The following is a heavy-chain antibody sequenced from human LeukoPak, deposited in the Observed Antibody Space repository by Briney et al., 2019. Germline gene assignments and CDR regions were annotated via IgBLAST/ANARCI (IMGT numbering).Heavy chain of an antibody. V-gene: IGHV5-51*01. Sequence: GESLKISCKGSGYSFPTYWIAWVRQMPGKGLEWMGIIYPDESNIRYSPSFQGQVTISADKSVSTAYLQWSSLKASDTAMYYCARPPSRGYSSSFEYWGQGTLVTVSS. D-gene: IGHD2-2*03. J-gene: IGHJ4*02. CDR1: GYSFPTYW. CDR2: IYPDESNI. CDR3: ARPPSRGYSSSFEY.